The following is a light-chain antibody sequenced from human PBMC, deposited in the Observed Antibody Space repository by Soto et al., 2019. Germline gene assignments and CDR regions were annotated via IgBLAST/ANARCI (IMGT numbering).Light chain of an antibody. CDR1: SSNIGSND. CDR2: XXX. J-gene: IGLJ2*01. CDR3: ASWDYSLSGVL. V-gene: IGLV1-47*01. Sequence: QSVLTQPPSASGTPGQRVTISCSGSSSNIGSNDAFWYQQLPGTAPXXXXXXXXQRPSGVPDXXXXXXXXXXAXXXIXGLRSEDEADYYCASWDYSLSGVLFGGGTKLTVL.